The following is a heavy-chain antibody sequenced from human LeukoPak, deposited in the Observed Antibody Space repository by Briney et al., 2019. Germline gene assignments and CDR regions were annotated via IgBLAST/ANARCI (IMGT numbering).Heavy chain of an antibody. D-gene: IGHD6-19*01. Sequence: GGSLRLSCAASGFTFSSYWMHWVRQAPGKGLMWVSRINTDGTSTTYADSVKGRFTISRDNAKNTLYLQINSLRAEDTAVYYCARGRAAVAGYYMDVWGKGTTVTVSS. CDR2: INTDGTST. CDR3: ARGRAAVAGYYMDV. V-gene: IGHV3-74*01. CDR1: GFTFSSYW. J-gene: IGHJ6*03.